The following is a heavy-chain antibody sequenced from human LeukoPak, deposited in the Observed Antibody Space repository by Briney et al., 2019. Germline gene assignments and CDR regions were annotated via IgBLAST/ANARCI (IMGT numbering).Heavy chain of an antibody. Sequence: SVKVSCKASGGTFSSYAISWVRQAPGQGLEWMGGIIPIFGTANYAQKFQGRVTITADESTSTAYMELSSLRSEDTAVYYCARASSHYDYVWGSYRHSYYYYGTDVWGQGTTVTVSS. V-gene: IGHV1-69*13. D-gene: IGHD3-16*02. J-gene: IGHJ6*02. CDR3: ARASSHYDYVWGSYRHSYYYYGTDV. CDR2: IIPIFGTA. CDR1: GGTFSSYA.